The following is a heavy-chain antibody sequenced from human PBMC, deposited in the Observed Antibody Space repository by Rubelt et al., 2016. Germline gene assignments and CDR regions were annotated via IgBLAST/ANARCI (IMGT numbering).Heavy chain of an antibody. CDR1: GFTFSSYA. V-gene: IGHV3-23*01. J-gene: IGHJ4*02. D-gene: IGHD1-26*01. CDR3: AKDTRVQKTSGSYYVSLDY. Sequence: GGGLVQPGGSLRLSCAASGFTFSSYAMSWVRQAPGKGLEWVSAISGSGGSTYYADSVKGRFTISRDNSKNTLYLQMNSLRAEDTAVSYCAKDTRVQKTSGSYYVSLDYWGQGTLVTVSS. CDR2: ISGSGGST.